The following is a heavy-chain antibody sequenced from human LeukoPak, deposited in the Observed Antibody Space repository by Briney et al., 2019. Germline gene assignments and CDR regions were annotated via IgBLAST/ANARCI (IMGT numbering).Heavy chain of an antibody. CDR2: IKEDGSEE. J-gene: IGHJ6*03. CDR3: ARSFYGHDPYYCYMDV. D-gene: IGHD2-2*01. V-gene: IGHV3-7*01. Sequence: GGSLRLSCAASEFTLRNYWMTWVRQAPGKGLEWVATIKEDGSEEYYVDSVKGRFTIPREKAKNSLYLQMNSLRVEDTAVYYCARSFYGHDPYYCYMDVWGKGTTVTVSS. CDR1: EFTLRNYW.